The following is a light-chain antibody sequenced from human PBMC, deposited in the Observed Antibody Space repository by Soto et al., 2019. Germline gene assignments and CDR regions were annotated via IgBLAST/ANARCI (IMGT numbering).Light chain of an antibody. J-gene: IGLJ3*02. CDR2: NTN. CDR1: SGSVSTSYY. V-gene: IGLV8-61*01. Sequence: QAVVTQEPSFSVSPGGTVTLTCGLSSGSVSTSYYPACYQQTPGQAPRPLIYNTNTRSSGVPDRFSGSLLGNKAALTITGAQADDESDYYCVLYISGTWVFGGGTKLTVL. CDR3: VLYISGTWV.